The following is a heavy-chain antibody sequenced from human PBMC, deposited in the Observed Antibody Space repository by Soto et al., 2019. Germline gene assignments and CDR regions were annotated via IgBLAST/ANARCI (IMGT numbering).Heavy chain of an antibody. V-gene: IGHV3-7*03. Sequence: GGSLSLSWSAAGFTFSSYWVSWVRQAPGKGLEWVANIKQDGSEKYYVDSVKGRFTISRDNAKNSLYLQMNSLRAEDTAVYYCARLRRSSSGSGNFDYWGQGTLVTVSS. J-gene: IGHJ4*02. CDR3: ARLRRSSSGSGNFDY. CDR2: IKQDGSEK. CDR1: GFTFSSYW. D-gene: IGHD6-13*01.